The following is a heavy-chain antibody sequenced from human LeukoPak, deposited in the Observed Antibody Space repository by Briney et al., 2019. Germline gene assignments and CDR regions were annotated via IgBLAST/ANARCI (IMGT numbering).Heavy chain of an antibody. J-gene: IGHJ4*02. V-gene: IGHV3-23*01. CDR3: AKGDTVAVTAYYFDY. CDR2: ISGSGGSK. D-gene: IGHD2-21*02. Sequence: GGSLRLSCVGSGITFSSYAMTWVRQAPGKGLEWVSIISGSGGSKNYADSVKGRFTISRDNSKNTVYVQMNSPRTEDTAIYYCAKGDTVAVTAYYFDYWGQGTLVTVSS. CDR1: GITFSSYA.